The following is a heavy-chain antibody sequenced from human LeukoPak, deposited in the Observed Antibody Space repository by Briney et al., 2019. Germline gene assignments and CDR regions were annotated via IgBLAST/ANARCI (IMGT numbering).Heavy chain of an antibody. Sequence: SETLSLTCTVSGYSISSAYYWGWIRQPPGKGLEWIGSISHSGSTYYSPSLKSRVTISVDTSKNQLSLKLSSVTAADTAVYYCARDNRFDRSGYYCWYFDLWGRGTLVTVSS. CDR3: ARDNRFDRSGYYCWYFDL. D-gene: IGHD3-22*01. CDR1: GYSISSAYY. V-gene: IGHV4-38-2*02. J-gene: IGHJ2*01. CDR2: ISHSGST.